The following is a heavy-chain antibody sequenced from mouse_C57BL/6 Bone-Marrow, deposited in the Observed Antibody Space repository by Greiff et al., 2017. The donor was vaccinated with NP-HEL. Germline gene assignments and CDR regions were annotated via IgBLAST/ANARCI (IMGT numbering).Heavy chain of an antibody. D-gene: IGHD2-10*01. CDR2: INSDGGST. Sequence: EVQLQQSGGGLVQPGESLKLSCESNEYEFPSHDMSWVRKTPEKRLELVAAINSDGGSTYYPDTMERRFIISRDNTKKTLYLQMSSLRSEDTALYYCARHPFLPCPYYYAMDYWGQGTSVTVSS. CDR3: ARHPFLPCPYYYAMDY. V-gene: IGHV5-2*01. CDR1: EYEFPSHD. J-gene: IGHJ4*01.